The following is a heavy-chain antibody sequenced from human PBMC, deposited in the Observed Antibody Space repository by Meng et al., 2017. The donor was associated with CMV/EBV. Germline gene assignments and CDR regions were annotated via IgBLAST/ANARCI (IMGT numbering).Heavy chain of an antibody. CDR1: GGSISSGDYY. Sequence: QVQLQESGPGLVKPSQPLSLTCTVSGGSISSGDYYWSWIRQPPGKGLEWIGYIYYSGSTYYNPSLKSRVTISVDTSKNQFSLKLSSVTAADTAVYYCARSDCSGGSCYYFDYWDQGPLVTVSS. J-gene: IGHJ4*02. V-gene: IGHV4-30-4*08. CDR2: IYYSGST. D-gene: IGHD2-15*01. CDR3: ARSDCSGGSCYYFDY.